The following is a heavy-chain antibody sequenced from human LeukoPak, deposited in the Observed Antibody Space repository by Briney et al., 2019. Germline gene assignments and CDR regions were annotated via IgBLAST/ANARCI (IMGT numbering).Heavy chain of an antibody. Sequence: GGSLRLSCAASGFTFSSYGMHWVRQAPGKGLEWVGVIWYDGSNKYYADPVKGRFTISRDNSKNTLYLQMNSLRAEDTAVYYCANWGDGYDIDYWGQGTLVTVSS. D-gene: IGHD5-24*01. CDR3: ANWGDGYDIDY. CDR2: IWYDGSNK. J-gene: IGHJ4*02. CDR1: GFTFSSYG. V-gene: IGHV3-33*06.